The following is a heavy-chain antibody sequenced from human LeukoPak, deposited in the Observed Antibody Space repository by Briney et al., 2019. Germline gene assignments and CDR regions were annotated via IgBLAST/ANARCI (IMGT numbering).Heavy chain of an antibody. CDR2: IYYTGST. CDR3: ARPDDYVWGSYLL. D-gene: IGHD3-16*01. J-gene: IGHJ4*02. V-gene: IGHV4-59*08. CDR1: GGSVSGYY. Sequence: SETLSLTCSVSGGSVSGYYWSWIRQPPGKGLEWIGYIYYTGSTNYNPSLKSRVTMSVDTSKNQFSLKLSSVTAADTAVYYCARPDDYVWGSYLLWGQGTLVTVSS.